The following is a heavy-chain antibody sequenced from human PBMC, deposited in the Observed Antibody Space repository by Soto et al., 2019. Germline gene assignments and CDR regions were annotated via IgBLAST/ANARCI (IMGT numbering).Heavy chain of an antibody. J-gene: IGHJ4*02. CDR1: GFTFSTYD. V-gene: IGHV3-21*01. CDR2: INRASIYI. D-gene: IGHD4-17*01. CDR3: ARRTVTTYHYFDY. Sequence: PGGSLRLSCVASGFTFSTYDMNWVRQAPGKGLEWVSSINRASIYIYYADSVRGRFTISRDNAKNSLYLQMDSLGVEDTAVYYCARRTVTTYHYFDYWGQGTLVTVS.